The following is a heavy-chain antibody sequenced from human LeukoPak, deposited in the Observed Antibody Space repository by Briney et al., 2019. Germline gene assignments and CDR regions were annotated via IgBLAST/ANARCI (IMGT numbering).Heavy chain of an antibody. D-gene: IGHD5-18*01. J-gene: IGHJ4*02. V-gene: IGHV4-59*01. CDR3: ARGRKYTSGYRVTELGSGYSDY. Sequence: SETLSLTCTLSGGSISSYYRRWIRQPAGYAQELIGCIYYSGTTNYNPSLESRVTISVDTSKNHVSLKLSSVTAAGTAVYYCARGRKYTSGYRVTELGSGYSDYWGQGTLVTVSS. CDR2: IYYSGTT. CDR1: GGSISSYY.